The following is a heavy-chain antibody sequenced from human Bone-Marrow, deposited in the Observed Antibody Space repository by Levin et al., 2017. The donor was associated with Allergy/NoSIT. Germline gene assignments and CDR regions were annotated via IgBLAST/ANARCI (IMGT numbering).Heavy chain of an antibody. CDR3: ARDRDYGGNRFDY. Sequence: QPGGSLRLSCTASGFTFSSYWMHWVRQGPGKGLVWVSRINSDGSYTNYADSVKGRFTSSRDKAKNTLYVQLNSLRAEDTAVYCCARDRDYGGNRFDYWGQGTLVTVS. J-gene: IGHJ4*02. D-gene: IGHD4-23*01. CDR1: GFTFSSYW. V-gene: IGHV3-74*01. CDR2: INSDGSYT.